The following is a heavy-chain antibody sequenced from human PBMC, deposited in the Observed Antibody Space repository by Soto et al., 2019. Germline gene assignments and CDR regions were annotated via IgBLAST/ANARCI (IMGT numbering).Heavy chain of an antibody. D-gene: IGHD1-26*01. V-gene: IGHV3-23*01. Sequence: EVQLLESGGGLVQPGGSLRLSCAVSGFSIDTYSFAWVRQTPAKGLQWVSGISVSGDKTFYIDSVQGRFTISRDISKNTLSRQMHNLRVEDSAIYFCARWDGYSDLWGRGTLVTVSS. CDR2: ISVSGDKT. CDR3: ARWDGYSDL. J-gene: IGHJ4*01. CDR1: GFSIDTYS.